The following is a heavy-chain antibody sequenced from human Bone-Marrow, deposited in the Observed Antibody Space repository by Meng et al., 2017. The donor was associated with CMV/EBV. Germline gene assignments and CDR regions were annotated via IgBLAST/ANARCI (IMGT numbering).Heavy chain of an antibody. CDR2: IYHSGST. CDR1: GGSFSGYY. V-gene: IGHV4-38-2*02. CDR3: ARESSGGTHYFDY. D-gene: IGHD2-15*01. J-gene: IGHJ4*02. Sequence: GSLRLSCAVYGGSFSGYYWGWIRQPPGKGLEWIGSIYHSGSTYYNPSLKSRVTISVDTSKNQFSLKLSSVTAADTAVYYCARESSGGTHYFDYWGQGTLVTVSS.